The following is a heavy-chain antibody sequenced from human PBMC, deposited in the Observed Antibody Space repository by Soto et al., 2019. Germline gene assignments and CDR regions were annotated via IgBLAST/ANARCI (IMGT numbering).Heavy chain of an antibody. Sequence: PSETLSLTCTVSGGSISSYYWSWIRQPAGKGPEWIGRIYTSGSTNYNPSLKSRVTMSVDTSKNQFSLKLSSVTAADTAVYYCARDGLLLWFGELYNYYGMDVWGQGTTVTVSS. J-gene: IGHJ6*02. D-gene: IGHD3-10*01. V-gene: IGHV4-4*07. CDR2: IYTSGST. CDR3: ARDGLLLWFGELYNYYGMDV. CDR1: GGSISSYY.